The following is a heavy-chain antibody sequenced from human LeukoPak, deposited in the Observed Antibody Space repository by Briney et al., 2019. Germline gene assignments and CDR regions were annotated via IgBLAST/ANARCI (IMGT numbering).Heavy chain of an antibody. CDR3: ARALCYNSSGCLYYYYYYMDV. J-gene: IGHJ6*03. D-gene: IGHD6-19*01. V-gene: IGHV4-34*01. Sequence: SETLSLTCSVYGGSFSAYYWSWIRQPPGKGLEWIGEIYHSGSTNYNPSLKSRVTISVDKSKNQFSLKLSSVTAADTAVYYCARALCYNSSGCLYYYYYYMDVWGKGTTVTISS. CDR1: GGSFSAYY. CDR2: IYHSGST.